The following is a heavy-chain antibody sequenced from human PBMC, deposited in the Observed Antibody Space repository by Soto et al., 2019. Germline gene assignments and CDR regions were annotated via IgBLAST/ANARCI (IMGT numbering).Heavy chain of an antibody. CDR1: GFTFSTYA. CDR2: ISVSGERT. V-gene: IGHV3-23*01. D-gene: IGHD2-2*01. CDR3: AKDGDSITKNKPLDY. J-gene: IGHJ4*02. Sequence: EVQLLESGGGLVQPGGSLRLSCAASGFTFSTYAMCWVRQAPGKGLELVSSISVSGERTYYADSVKGRFTISRDNSRNTLHLQMNSMRAADTAVYYCAKDGDSITKNKPLDYWCQGTLVTVSS.